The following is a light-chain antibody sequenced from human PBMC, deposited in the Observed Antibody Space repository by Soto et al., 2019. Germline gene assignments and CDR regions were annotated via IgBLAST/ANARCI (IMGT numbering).Light chain of an antibody. V-gene: IGLV1-40*01. CDR2: GNS. CDR1: SSKTGAGYD. Sequence: QSVLTQPPSVSGAPGQRVTISCTGSSSKTGAGYDVHWYQQLPGTAPKLLIYGNSNRPSGVPDRFSGSKSGTSASLAITGLQAEDEADYYCQSYDSSLSGHYVFGTGTKRTGL. CDR3: QSYDSSLSGHYV. J-gene: IGLJ1*01.